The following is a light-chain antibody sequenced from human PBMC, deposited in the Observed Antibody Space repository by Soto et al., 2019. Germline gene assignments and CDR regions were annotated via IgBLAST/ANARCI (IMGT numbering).Light chain of an antibody. J-gene: IGLJ2*01. CDR1: TSNIGAGYD. CDR2: GNS. CDR3: QSYDSSLTNAV. Sequence: QSVLTQPPSVSGAPGQRVTISCAGTTSNIGAGYDVHWYQQLPGKAPKLLIYGNSDRPSGVPDRLSGSKSGTSASLAITGLQAEDEADYYCQSYDSSLTNAVFGGGTQLTVL. V-gene: IGLV1-40*01.